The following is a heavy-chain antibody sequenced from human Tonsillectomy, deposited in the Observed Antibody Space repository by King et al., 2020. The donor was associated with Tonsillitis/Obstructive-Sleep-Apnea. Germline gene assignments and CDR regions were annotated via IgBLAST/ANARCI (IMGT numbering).Heavy chain of an antibody. D-gene: IGHD4-17*01. J-gene: IGHJ4*02. CDR2: IRISSSYT. CDR1: GFTFSDYY. CDR3: ARMYGDYVEAFDY. V-gene: IGHV3-11*05. Sequence: VQLVESGGGLVKPGGSLRLSCAASGFTFSDYYMSWIRQAPGKGLEWVSYIRISSSYTNYADSVKGRFTISRDNAKNSLYLQMNSLRAEDTAVYYCARMYGDYVEAFDYWGQGTLVTVSS.